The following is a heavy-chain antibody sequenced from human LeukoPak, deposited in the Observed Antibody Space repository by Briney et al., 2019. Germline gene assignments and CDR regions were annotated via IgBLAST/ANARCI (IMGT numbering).Heavy chain of an antibody. J-gene: IGHJ6*02. CDR1: GFTFSSYW. CDR3: ARDMVRGVISYGMDV. Sequence: GGSLRLSCAASGFTFSSYWMHWVRQAPGKGLVWVSRINSDGSSTSYADSVKGRFTISRDNSKNTLYLQMNSLRAEDTAVYYCARDMVRGVISYGMDVWGQGTTVTVSS. D-gene: IGHD3-10*01. CDR2: INSDGSST. V-gene: IGHV3-74*01.